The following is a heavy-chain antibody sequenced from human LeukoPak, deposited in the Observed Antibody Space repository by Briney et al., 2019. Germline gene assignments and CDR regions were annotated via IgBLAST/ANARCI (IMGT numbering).Heavy chain of an antibody. Sequence: SETLSLTCTVSGGSIGSSSYYWGWIRQPPGKGLEWIGSIYYSGSTYYNPSLKSRVTISVDTSKNQFSLKLSSVTAADTAVYYCARVEMATTTFDYWGQGTLVTVSS. CDR3: ARVEMATTTFDY. J-gene: IGHJ4*02. D-gene: IGHD5-24*01. CDR1: GGSIGSSSYY. V-gene: IGHV4-39*01. CDR2: IYYSGST.